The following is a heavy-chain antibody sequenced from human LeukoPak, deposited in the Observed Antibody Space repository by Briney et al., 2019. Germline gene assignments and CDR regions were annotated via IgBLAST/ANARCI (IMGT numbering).Heavy chain of an antibody. J-gene: IGHJ4*02. CDR1: GFTFSSYW. V-gene: IGHV3-7*01. Sequence: GGSLRLXCAASGFTFSSYWMSWVRQAPGKGLEWVANIKQDGSEKYYVDSVKGRFTISRDNAKNSLYLQMNSLRAEDTAVYYCARDGPYYDFWSGYYSYYFDYWGQGTLVTVSS. CDR2: IKQDGSEK. D-gene: IGHD3-3*01. CDR3: ARDGPYYDFWSGYYSYYFDY.